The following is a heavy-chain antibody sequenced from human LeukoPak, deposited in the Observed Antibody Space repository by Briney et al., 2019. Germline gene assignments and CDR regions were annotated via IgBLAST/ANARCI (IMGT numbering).Heavy chain of an antibody. CDR2: INSDGSSP. CDR3: AKDLSSGSRRAY. D-gene: IGHD6-19*01. CDR1: GFTFNTYW. V-gene: IGHV3-74*01. J-gene: IGHJ4*02. Sequence: GGSLRLSCAASGFTFNTYWMHWVRQAPGKGLVWVSRINSDGSSPAYADSVRGRFTISRDNAKNTLYLQMNSLRAEDTGVYYCAKDLSSGSRRAYWGQGTLVTVSS.